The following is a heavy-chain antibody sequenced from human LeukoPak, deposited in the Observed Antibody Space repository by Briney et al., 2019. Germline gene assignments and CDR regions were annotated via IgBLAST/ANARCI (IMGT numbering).Heavy chain of an antibody. J-gene: IGHJ4*02. CDR2: ISDDGSYA. CDR3: AKGGGRQLWLVDY. CDR1: GFTFSSYA. D-gene: IGHD5-18*01. V-gene: IGHV3-11*05. Sequence: GGSLRLSCAASGFTFSSYAMSWVRQAPGKGLEWISYISDDGSYANYADSVRGRFTISRDNAKNSLFLQMNSLRAEDTAVYYCAKGGGRQLWLVDYWGQGTLVTVSS.